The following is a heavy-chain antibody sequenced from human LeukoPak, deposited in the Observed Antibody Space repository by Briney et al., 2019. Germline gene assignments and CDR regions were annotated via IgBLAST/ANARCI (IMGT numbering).Heavy chain of an antibody. CDR1: GGSISSHY. CDR3: ARGVLNYSGYNYYYYMDV. CDR2: IYYSGST. D-gene: IGHD3-10*01. Sequence: SETLSLTCTVSGGSISSHYWSWIRQPPGKGLEWIGYIYYSGSTNYNPSLKSRVTISVDTAKNQFSLKLSSVTAADTAVYYCARGVLNYSGYNYYYYMDVWGKGTTVTVSS. J-gene: IGHJ6*03. V-gene: IGHV4-59*11.